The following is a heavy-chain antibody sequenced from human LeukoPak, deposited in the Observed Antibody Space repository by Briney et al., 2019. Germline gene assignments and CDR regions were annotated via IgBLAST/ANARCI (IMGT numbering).Heavy chain of an antibody. D-gene: IGHD3-3*01. J-gene: IGHJ6*03. CDR3: ARWYYDFWSGSPDYYYYYMDV. CDR1: GLTFRSYW. CDR2: INTDGSST. V-gene: IGHV3-74*01. Sequence: GGSLRLSCAASGLTFRSYWMHWVRQAPGKGLVWVSRINTDGSSTSYADSVKGRFTISRDNAKNTLYLQMNSLRAEDTAVYYCARWYYDFWSGSPDYYYYYMDVWGKGTTVTVSS.